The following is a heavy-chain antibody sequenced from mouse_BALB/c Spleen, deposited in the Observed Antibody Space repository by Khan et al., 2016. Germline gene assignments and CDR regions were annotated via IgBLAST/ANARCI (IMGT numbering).Heavy chain of an antibody. V-gene: IGHV4-1*02. CDR2: INPESSSI. D-gene: IGHD1-1*02. CDR3: ACGKYYAMDY. Sequence: EVKLLESGGGLVQPGGSLRLSCAASGFDFSRFWMNWVRQAPGKGLEWIGEINPESSSINYTPSLKDKFIISRDNAKNTLLLQMSNVRSEDTALYYCACGKYYAMDYWGQGTSGTVSS. CDR1: GFDFSRFW. J-gene: IGHJ4*01.